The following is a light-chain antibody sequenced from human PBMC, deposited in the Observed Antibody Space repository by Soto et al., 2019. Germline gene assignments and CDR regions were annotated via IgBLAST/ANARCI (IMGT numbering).Light chain of an antibody. Sequence: IVMTQSPASLSVSPGEGATLSCRASQSVSTNLAWYQQKPGQAPSLLIYGASTRATGIPARFSGSESGTEFTLTISSLQSDYFAVYYCQRYNNWPFTFGPGTKVDIK. CDR3: QRYNNWPFT. J-gene: IGKJ3*01. CDR1: QSVSTN. CDR2: GAS. V-gene: IGKV3D-15*01.